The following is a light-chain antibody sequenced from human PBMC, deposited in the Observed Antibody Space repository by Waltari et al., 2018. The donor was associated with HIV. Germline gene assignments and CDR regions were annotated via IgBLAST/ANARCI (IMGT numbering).Light chain of an antibody. Sequence: QSALTQPASVSGSPGQSITIPCPGTSSDIGGYNYVPWYQPRPGKVPKLLIYEVTNRPSGVSNRFSGSKSGDTASLTISGLQTEDEADYYCSSYTSSNTLYVFGTGTKVTVL. CDR1: SSDIGGYNY. CDR3: SSYTSSNTLYV. J-gene: IGLJ1*01. V-gene: IGLV2-14*01. CDR2: EVT.